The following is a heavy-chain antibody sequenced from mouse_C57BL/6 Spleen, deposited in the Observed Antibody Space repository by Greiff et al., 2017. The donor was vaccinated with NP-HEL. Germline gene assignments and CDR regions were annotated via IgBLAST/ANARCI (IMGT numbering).Heavy chain of an antibody. CDR2: FYPGSGRI. Sequence: VQLQQSGAELVKPGASVKLSCKASGYTFTEYTIHWVKQRSGQGLEWIGWFYPGSGRIKYNEKFKDKATLTADKSSSTVYMELSRLTSEDSAVYFCARHEESNYYGSSPYFDYWGQGTTLTVSS. J-gene: IGHJ2*01. CDR3: ARHEESNYYGSSPYFDY. CDR1: GYTFTEYT. V-gene: IGHV1-62-2*01. D-gene: IGHD1-1*01.